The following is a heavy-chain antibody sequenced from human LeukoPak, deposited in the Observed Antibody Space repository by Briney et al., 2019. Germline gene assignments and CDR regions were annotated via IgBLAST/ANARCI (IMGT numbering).Heavy chain of an antibody. V-gene: IGHV4-59*01. D-gene: IGHD4-23*01. CDR1: GGSISSYY. J-gene: IGHJ6*03. Sequence: KLSETLSLTCTVSGGSISSYYWSWIRQPPGKGLEWIGYIYYSGSTNYNPSLKSRVTISVDTSKNQFSLKLSSVTAADTAVYYCARDGGNPDYYYYYMDVWGKGTTVTVSS. CDR3: ARDGGNPDYYYYYMDV. CDR2: IYYSGST.